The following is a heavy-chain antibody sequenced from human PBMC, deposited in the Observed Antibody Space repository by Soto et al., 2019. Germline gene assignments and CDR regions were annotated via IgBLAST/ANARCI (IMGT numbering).Heavy chain of an antibody. CDR3: AKASPYCSGGSCYSYYYYGMDV. D-gene: IGHD2-15*01. CDR2: ISGSGGST. J-gene: IGHJ6*02. V-gene: IGHV3-23*01. CDR1: GFTFSSYA. Sequence: GGSLRLSCAASGFTFSSYAMSWVRQAPGKGLEWVSAISGSGGSTYYADSVKGRFTISRDNSKNTLYLQMNSLRAEDTAVYYCAKASPYCSGGSCYSYYYYGMDVWGQGTTVTVSS.